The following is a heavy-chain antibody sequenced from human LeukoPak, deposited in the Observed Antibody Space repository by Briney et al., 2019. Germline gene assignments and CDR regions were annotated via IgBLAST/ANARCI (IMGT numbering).Heavy chain of an antibody. D-gene: IGHD3-22*01. CDR1: GFTFSSYS. CDR2: ISSSSSYI. Sequence: GGSLRLSCAASGFTFSSYSMNWVRQAPGKGLEWVSSISSSSSYIYYADSVKGRFTISRDNAKKSLYLQMHSLRAEDTAVYYCARDSHKFDSSGYYPDAFDIWGQGTMVTVSS. J-gene: IGHJ3*02. V-gene: IGHV3-21*01. CDR3: ARDSHKFDSSGYYPDAFDI.